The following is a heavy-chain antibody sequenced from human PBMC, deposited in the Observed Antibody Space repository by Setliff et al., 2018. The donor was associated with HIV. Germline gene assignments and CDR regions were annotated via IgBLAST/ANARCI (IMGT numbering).Heavy chain of an antibody. CDR2: IVYSGTT. Sequence: SETLSLTCTVSGGSIIINDYYWGWIRQSPGKGLEWIGSIVYSGTTYYNVSLDSRVTISVDTSKNQFSLKLSSVTAADTAVYYCVRSGYSGHFDVWGQGTMVTVSS. D-gene: IGHD5-12*01. J-gene: IGHJ3*01. CDR3: VRSGYSGHFDV. V-gene: IGHV4-39*01. CDR1: GGSIIINDYY.